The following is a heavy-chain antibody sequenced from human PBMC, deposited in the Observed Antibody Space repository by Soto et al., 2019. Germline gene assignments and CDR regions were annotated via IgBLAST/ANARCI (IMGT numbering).Heavy chain of an antibody. CDR2: IIDSGGST. CDR1: GFTFSSCA. Sequence: GGSLRLSCAASGFTFSSCAMGWVRQAPGKGLEWVSDIIDSGGSTYYADSVKGRFTISRDNSKSTLYLQMNSLRAEDTAVYYCAKGVAVVVPADTPCDYWGQGTLVTGS. D-gene: IGHD2-2*01. V-gene: IGHV3-23*01. J-gene: IGHJ4*02. CDR3: AKGVAVVVPADTPCDY.